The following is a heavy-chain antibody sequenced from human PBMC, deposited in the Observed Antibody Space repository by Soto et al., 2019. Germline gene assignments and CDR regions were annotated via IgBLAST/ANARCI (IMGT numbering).Heavy chain of an antibody. D-gene: IGHD3-9*01. CDR2: IWYDGSNK. V-gene: IGHV3-33*01. Sequence: QVQLVESGGGVVQPGRSLRLSCAASGFTFSSYGMHWVRQAPGKGLEWVAVIWYDGSNKYYADSVKGRFTISRDNSKNTLYLQMNSLRAEDTAVYYCARGAVYDILTGYYLANDAFDIWGQGTMVTVSS. CDR1: GFTFSSYG. J-gene: IGHJ3*02. CDR3: ARGAVYDILTGYYLANDAFDI.